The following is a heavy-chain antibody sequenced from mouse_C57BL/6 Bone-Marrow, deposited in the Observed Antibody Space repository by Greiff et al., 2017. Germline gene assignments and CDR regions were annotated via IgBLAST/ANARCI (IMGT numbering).Heavy chain of an antibody. Sequence: EVMLVESGPGMVKPSQSLSLTCTVTGYSITSGYDWHWIRHFPGNKLEWMGYISYSGSTNYNPSLKSRISITHDTSKNHFFLKLNSVTTEDTATYYCARDEDYYGSSSAWFAYWGQGTLVTVSA. J-gene: IGHJ3*01. D-gene: IGHD1-1*01. CDR3: ARDEDYYGSSSAWFAY. CDR2: ISYSGST. V-gene: IGHV3-1*01. CDR1: GYSITSGYD.